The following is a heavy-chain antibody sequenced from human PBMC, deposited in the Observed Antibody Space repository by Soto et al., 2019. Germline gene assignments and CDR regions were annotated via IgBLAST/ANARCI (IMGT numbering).Heavy chain of an antibody. J-gene: IGHJ2*01. CDR2: INAGNGNT. V-gene: IGHV1-3*01. Sequence: QVQLVQSGAEVKKPGASVKVSCKASGYTFTNYAMHWVRQAPGQRLEWMGWINAGNGNTKYSQKFQGRVTITRDTSASTAYMELSSLRSEDTAAYYCARAGSLYWYFDLRGRGTLVTVSS. CDR1: GYTFTNYA. D-gene: IGHD6-13*01. CDR3: ARAGSLYWYFDL.